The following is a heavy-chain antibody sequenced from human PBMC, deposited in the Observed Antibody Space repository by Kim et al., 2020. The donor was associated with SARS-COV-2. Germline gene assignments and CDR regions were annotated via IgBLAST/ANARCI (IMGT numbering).Heavy chain of an antibody. CDR1: GGSFSGYY. D-gene: IGHD3-16*01. V-gene: IGHV4-34*01. CDR3: ARKPILIRHFDY. Sequence: SETLSLTCAVYGGSFSGYYWSWIRQPPGKGLEWIGEINHSGSTNYNPSLKSRVTISVDTSKNQFSLKLSSVTAADTAVYYCARKPILIRHFDYWGQGTLV. CDR2: INHSGST. J-gene: IGHJ4*02.